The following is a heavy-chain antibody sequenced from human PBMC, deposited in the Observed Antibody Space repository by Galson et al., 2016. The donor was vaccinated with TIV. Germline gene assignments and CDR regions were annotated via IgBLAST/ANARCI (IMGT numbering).Heavy chain of an antibody. J-gene: IGHJ4*02. CDR2: ISGSGGSV. V-gene: IGHV3-23*01. CDR1: GFTFGVYV. CDR3: AKSGTNLIDY. D-gene: IGHD1-14*01. Sequence: SLRLSCAASGFTFGVYVMTWVRQAPGKGLEWMSNISGSGGSVSYADSVKGRFTISRDNSKNTLYLQMNGLRADDTAVYDCAKSGTNLIDYWGQGTLVSVFS.